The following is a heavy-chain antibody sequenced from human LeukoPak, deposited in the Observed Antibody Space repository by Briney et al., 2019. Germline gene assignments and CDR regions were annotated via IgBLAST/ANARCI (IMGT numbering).Heavy chain of an antibody. V-gene: IGHV4-4*02. CDR3: ARVATWVSWFDP. Sequence: SGTLSLTCVVSGGSISSSNWWSWVRQPPEKGLEWIGEIYHSGSTNYNPSLKSRVTISVDTSKNQFSLKLSSVTAADTAVYYCARVATWVSWFDPWGQGTLVTVSS. CDR1: GGSISSSNW. D-gene: IGHD5-12*01. CDR2: IYHSGST. J-gene: IGHJ5*02.